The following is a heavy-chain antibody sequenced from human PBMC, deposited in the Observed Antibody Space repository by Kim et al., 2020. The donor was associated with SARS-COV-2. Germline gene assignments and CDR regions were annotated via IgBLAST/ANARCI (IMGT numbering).Heavy chain of an antibody. Sequence: FQGRVTITRDTSASTAYMELSSLRSEDTAVYYCARQYCSSTSCHPRWVDYWGQGTLVTVSS. J-gene: IGHJ4*02. V-gene: IGHV1-3*01. CDR3: ARQYCSSTSCHPRWVDY. D-gene: IGHD2-2*01.